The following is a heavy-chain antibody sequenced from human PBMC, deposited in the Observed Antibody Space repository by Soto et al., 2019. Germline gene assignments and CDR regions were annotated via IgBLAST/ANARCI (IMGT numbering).Heavy chain of an antibody. J-gene: IGHJ4*02. CDR2: MNPNSGNT. D-gene: IGHD3-22*01. CDR3: ARVLCSCYDSSGYPGPYYFDH. CDR1: GYTFISYD. Sequence: ASVKVSCKASGYTFISYDILGWRQPMGQGLEWRGWMNPNSGNTGYAQKFQGRVTMTRNTSISTADMELSSVRSEDTAVYYCARVLCSCYDSSGYPGPYYFDHWGQGTLVTVSS. V-gene: IGHV1-8*01.